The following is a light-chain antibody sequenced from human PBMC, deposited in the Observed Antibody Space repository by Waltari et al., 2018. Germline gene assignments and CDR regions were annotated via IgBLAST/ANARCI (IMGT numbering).Light chain of an antibody. V-gene: IGKV3-15*01. CDR1: QTIGTS. CDR2: RAS. CDR3: QQYNNWPPGT. J-gene: IGKJ1*01. Sequence: EMVVTQSPAPLSPSPGERATLSCRTSQTIGTSLAWYQQRPGQAPRLLIYRASTSATGIPDRFSGSGSESEFTLTISSLQSEDVALYYCQQYNNWPPGTFGQGTKVEI.